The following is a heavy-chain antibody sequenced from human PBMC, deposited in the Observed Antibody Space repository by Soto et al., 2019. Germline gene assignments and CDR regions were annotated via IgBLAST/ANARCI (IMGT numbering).Heavy chain of an antibody. J-gene: IGHJ4*02. CDR2: ISSSSSYI. Sequence: EVQLVESGGGLVKPGGSLRLSCAASGFTFSSYSMNWVRQAPGKGLEWVSSISSSSSYIYYADSVKGRFTISRDNAKNSLYLQMNGLRAEDTAVYYCARGHGVTMVRGVHYYFDYWGQGTLVTVSS. CDR3: ARGHGVTMVRGVHYYFDY. V-gene: IGHV3-21*01. CDR1: GFTFSSYS. D-gene: IGHD3-10*01.